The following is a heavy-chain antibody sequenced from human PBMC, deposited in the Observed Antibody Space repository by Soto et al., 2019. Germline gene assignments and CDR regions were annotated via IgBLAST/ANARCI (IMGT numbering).Heavy chain of an antibody. CDR2: IYSGGST. Sequence: GGSLRLSCAASGFTVSSNYMSWVRQAPGKGLEWVSVIYSGGSTYYADSVKGRFTISRHNSKNTLYLQMNSLRAEDTAVYYCARDRGYGDYKGYYYYMDVWGKGTTVTVSS. V-gene: IGHV3-53*04. D-gene: IGHD4-17*01. CDR3: ARDRGYGDYKGYYYYMDV. J-gene: IGHJ6*03. CDR1: GFTVSSNY.